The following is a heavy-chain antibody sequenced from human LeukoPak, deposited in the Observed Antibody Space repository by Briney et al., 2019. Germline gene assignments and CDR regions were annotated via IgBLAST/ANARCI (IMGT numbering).Heavy chain of an antibody. V-gene: IGHV4-34*01. CDR2: INHSGST. J-gene: IGHJ5*02. D-gene: IGHD2-15*01. CDR3: ERGKPYRVANNWFDP. CDR1: GGSFSGYY. Sequence: SETLSLTCAVYGGSFSGYYWSWIRQPPGKGLEWIGEINHSGSTNYNPSLKSRVTISVDTSKNQFSLKLSSVTAADAAVYYCERGKPYRVANNWFDPWGQGTLVTVSS.